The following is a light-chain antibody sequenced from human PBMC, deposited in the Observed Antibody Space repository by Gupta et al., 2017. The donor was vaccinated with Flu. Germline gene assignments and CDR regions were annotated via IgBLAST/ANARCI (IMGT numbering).Light chain of an antibody. CDR1: QSVSSY. Sequence: QVTQSPSTLSASAGDRVTITCRASQSVSSYLAWYQQKPGKAPKLLINKASNLESGVPSRFSGSGSGTEFTFTISSVQPDDFATYYCQQYNAYSWRFGQGTTVEIK. CDR2: KAS. CDR3: QQYNAYSWR. J-gene: IGKJ1*01. V-gene: IGKV1-5*03.